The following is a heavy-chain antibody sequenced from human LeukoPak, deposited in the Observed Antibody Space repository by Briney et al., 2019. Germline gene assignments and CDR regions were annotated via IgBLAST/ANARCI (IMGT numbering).Heavy chain of an antibody. J-gene: IGHJ4*02. CDR2: IYYSGST. Sequence: SETLSLTCTVSGGSISSHYWSWIRQPPGKGLEWIGYIYYSGSTNYNPSLKSRVTISVDTSKNQFSPKLSSVTAADTAVYYCARVPNEYYDFWSGYKETYFDYWGQGTLVTVSS. CDR1: GGSISSHY. D-gene: IGHD3-3*01. V-gene: IGHV4-59*11. CDR3: ARVPNEYYDFWSGYKETYFDY.